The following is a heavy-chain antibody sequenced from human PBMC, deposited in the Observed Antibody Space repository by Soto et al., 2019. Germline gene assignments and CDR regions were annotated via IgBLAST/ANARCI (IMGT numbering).Heavy chain of an antibody. CDR2: INWNSGSI. CDR1: GFTFDDYA. V-gene: IGHV3-9*01. D-gene: IGHD3-16*01. Sequence: EVPLVESGGCLVQPGRFLRLSFAASGFTFDDYAMHWVRQAPGKGLEWVSGINWNSGSIGYADSVKGRFTISRDNAKNSLYLQMNSLRTEDTALYYCAKEKGFGGVRKGMDVWGQGTRVTVSS. J-gene: IGHJ6*02. CDR3: AKEKGFGGVRKGMDV.